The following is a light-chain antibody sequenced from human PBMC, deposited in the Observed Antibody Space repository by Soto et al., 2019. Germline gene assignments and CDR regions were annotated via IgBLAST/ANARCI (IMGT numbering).Light chain of an antibody. CDR1: QSISSTY. J-gene: IGKJ1*01. Sequence: EIVLTQSPGTLPLSPGERATLSCRASQSISSTYLAWYRQKSGQAPRLLIYAASSRATGIPDRFSGSGSGTDFTLTISRLEPEDFAVYYCQQYFASSWTFGQGTRVEIK. CDR3: QQYFASSWT. V-gene: IGKV3-20*01. CDR2: AAS.